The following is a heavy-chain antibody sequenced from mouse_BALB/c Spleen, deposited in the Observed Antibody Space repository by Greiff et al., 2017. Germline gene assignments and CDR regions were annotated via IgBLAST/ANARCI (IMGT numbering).Heavy chain of an antibody. V-gene: IGHV1-5*01. CDR1: GYTFTGYW. J-gene: IGHJ2*01. D-gene: IGHD1-1*01. CDR2: IYPGNSDT. CDR3: TGYYYGSSYYFDY. Sequence: VQLQQSGTVLARPGASVKMSCKASGYTFTGYWMHWVKQRPGQGLDWIGAIYPGNSDTSYNQKFKGKAKLTAVTSTSTAYMELSSLTNEDSAVYYCTGYYYGSSYYFDYWGQGTTLTVSS.